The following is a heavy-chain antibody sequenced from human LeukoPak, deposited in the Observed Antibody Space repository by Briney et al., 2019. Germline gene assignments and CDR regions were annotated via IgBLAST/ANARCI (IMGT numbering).Heavy chain of an antibody. V-gene: IGHV4-4*07. CDR1: GGSISSYY. D-gene: IGHD2-2*01. Sequence: SETLSLTCTVSGGSISSYYWSWIRQPAGKGLEWIGRIYSSGSTHYNPSLKSRVTISLDTSKNQFSLKLSSVTAADTAVYYCARGVVVPAAPGAFDIWGQGTMVTVSS. J-gene: IGHJ3*02. CDR3: ARGVVVPAAPGAFDI. CDR2: IYSSGST.